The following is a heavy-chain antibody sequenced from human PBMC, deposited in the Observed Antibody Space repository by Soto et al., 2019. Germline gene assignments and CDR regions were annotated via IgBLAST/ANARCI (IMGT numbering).Heavy chain of an antibody. CDR1: ASSVSNYG. V-gene: IGHV3-33*01. CDR2: IWFDGSKQ. Sequence: QVQLVESGGGVVQPGRSLRLSCAASASSVSNYGMHWVRQAPGKGLEWVAVIWFDGSKQYYADSVKGRFTISRDNSKDTLYLEMNSLRAEDTAVYYCARDVGERGFDWNDGYYGMDVWGQGTTVSVSS. D-gene: IGHD1-1*01. CDR3: ARDVGERGFDWNDGYYGMDV. J-gene: IGHJ6*02.